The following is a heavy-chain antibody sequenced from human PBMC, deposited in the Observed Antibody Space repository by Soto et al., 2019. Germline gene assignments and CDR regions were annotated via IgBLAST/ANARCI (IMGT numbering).Heavy chain of an antibody. D-gene: IGHD6-13*01. Sequence: QVQLVASGGGVVQPGRSLRLSCAASGFTFSTYGMHWVRQAPGKGLEWVAVISNGGSDQYYGDSVKGRFTVARDNSENTMSLQMNSLRPEDTAIYYCAKRFSASWSVESWGQGTLVIVSS. CDR2: ISNGGSDQ. CDR3: AKRFSASWSVES. J-gene: IGHJ5*02. CDR1: GFTFSTYG. V-gene: IGHV3-30*18.